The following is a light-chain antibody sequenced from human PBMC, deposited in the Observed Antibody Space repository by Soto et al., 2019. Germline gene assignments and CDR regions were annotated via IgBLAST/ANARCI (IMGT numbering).Light chain of an antibody. CDR3: SSYTSSRV. Sequence: QSALTQPASVSGSPGQSITISCTGTSSDVGGYNYVSWYQQHPGKDPKLMIYDVSNRPSGVSNRFSGSKSGNTASLTISGLQAEDEADYSCSSYTSSRVFGGGTKLTVL. CDR2: DVS. CDR1: SSDVGGYNY. V-gene: IGLV2-14*01. J-gene: IGLJ2*01.